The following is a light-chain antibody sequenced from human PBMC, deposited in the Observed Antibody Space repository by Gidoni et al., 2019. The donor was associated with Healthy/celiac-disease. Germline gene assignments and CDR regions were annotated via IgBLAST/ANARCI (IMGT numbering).Light chain of an antibody. CDR1: QSISSY. Sequence: DIQMTQSPSSLSASVGDRVTITCRASQSISSYLNWYQQKPGKAPKLLIYAASSLQSGVPSRFSGSGSGTDFTLTISSLQPEDFATYYCQQSYSTLSIXFXQGTRLEIK. J-gene: IGKJ5*01. CDR2: AAS. CDR3: QQSYSTLSIX. V-gene: IGKV1-39*01.